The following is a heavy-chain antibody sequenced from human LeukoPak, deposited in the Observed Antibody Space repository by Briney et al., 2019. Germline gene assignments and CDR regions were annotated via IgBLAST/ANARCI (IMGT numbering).Heavy chain of an antibody. V-gene: IGHV5-51*01. J-gene: IGHJ4*02. D-gene: IGHD2-21*02. CDR2: IYPGDSGT. CDR1: GSSFTSYW. CDR3: ARSRDCLYCGGDWPLDY. Sequence: GESLQISCQGSGSSFTSYWIGWVRQLPGKGLEWMGIIYPGDSGTRYSPSFQGQVTISADKSISTAYLQWSSLKASDTAMYYCARSRDCLYCGGDWPLDYWGQGTLVTVSS.